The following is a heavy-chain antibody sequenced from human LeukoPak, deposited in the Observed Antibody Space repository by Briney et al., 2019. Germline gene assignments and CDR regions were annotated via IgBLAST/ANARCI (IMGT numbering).Heavy chain of an antibody. CDR2: IYPDDSDT. CDR1: GYSFTSYW. CDR3: TRGGTYYDDSRDYGHWFDP. J-gene: IGHJ5*02. Sequence: PGESLKISCKGSGYSFTSYWIGWVRQMPGKGLEWMGIIYPDDSDTRYSPSLQGQVTISADKSTGTAYLHWSSLKASDTAIYYCTRGGTYYDDSRDYGHWFDPWGQGTLVTVSS. V-gene: IGHV5-51*01. D-gene: IGHD3-22*01.